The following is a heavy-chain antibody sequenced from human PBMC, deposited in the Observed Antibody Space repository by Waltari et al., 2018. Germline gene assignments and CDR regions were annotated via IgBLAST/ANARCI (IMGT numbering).Heavy chain of an antibody. J-gene: IGHJ4*02. D-gene: IGHD3-3*01. Sequence: QAPGKGLEWVSVIYSGGSTYYADSVKGRFTISRDNSKNTLYLQMNSLRAEDTAVYYCAKGETYYDFWSGSGDYWGQGTLVTVSS. CDR3: AKGETYYDFWSGSGDY. CDR2: IYSGGST. V-gene: IGHV3-23*03.